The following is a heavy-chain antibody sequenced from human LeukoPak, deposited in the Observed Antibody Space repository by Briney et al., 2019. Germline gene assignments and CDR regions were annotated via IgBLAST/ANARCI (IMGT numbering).Heavy chain of an antibody. J-gene: IGHJ4*02. D-gene: IGHD6-19*01. Sequence: PSETLSLTCAVYGGSFSGYYWGWIRPPPGKGLEWIGTIYYSGSTYYNPSLKSRVTISVDTSKNQFSLKLSSVTAADTAVYYCARHLGPSIAVAGEFDYWGQGTLVTVSS. CDR2: IYYSGST. CDR1: GGSFSGYY. V-gene: IGHV4-39*01. CDR3: ARHLGPSIAVAGEFDY.